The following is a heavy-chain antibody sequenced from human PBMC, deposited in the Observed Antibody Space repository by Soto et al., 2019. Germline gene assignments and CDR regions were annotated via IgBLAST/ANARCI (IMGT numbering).Heavy chain of an antibody. V-gene: IGHV3-15*07. D-gene: IGHD3-22*01. J-gene: IGHJ6*02. CDR3: TTLGHYYDSSPLDV. CDR2: IKSKTDGGTI. Sequence: SLRLSRAASGFTFSNAWMNWVRQAPGKGLEWVGRIKSKTDGGTIDYAAPVKGRFTISRDDSKNTVFLQMNSLKTEDTAMYYCTTLGHYYDSSPLDVWGQGTTVTVS. CDR1: GFTFSNAW.